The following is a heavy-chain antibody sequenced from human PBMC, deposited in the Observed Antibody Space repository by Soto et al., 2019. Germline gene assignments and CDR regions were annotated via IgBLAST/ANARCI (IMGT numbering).Heavy chain of an antibody. CDR3: APHSSSSYFDY. CDR1: GFTFSSYG. V-gene: IGHV3-30*03. CDR2: ISYEGSNK. D-gene: IGHD6-6*01. Sequence: QVQLVESGGGVVQPGRSLRLSCAASGFTFSSYGMHWVGQAPGKGLEWVAVISYEGSNKYYADSVMGRFTISRDNSKNTLYLQMNSLRAEDTAVYYCAPHSSSSYFDYWGQGTLVTVSS. J-gene: IGHJ4*02.